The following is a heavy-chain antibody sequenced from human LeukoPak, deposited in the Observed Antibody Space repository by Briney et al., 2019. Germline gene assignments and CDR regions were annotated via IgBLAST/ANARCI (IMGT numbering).Heavy chain of an antibody. CDR3: ASRTTVTTDPVDY. Sequence: GGSLRLSCAASGFTFSSYAMDWVRQAPGKGLEWVAVISYDGSNKYYADSVKGRFTISRDNSKNTLYLQMNSLRAEDTAVYYCASRTTVTTDPVDYWGQGTLVTVSS. CDR1: GFTFSSYA. D-gene: IGHD4-17*01. V-gene: IGHV3-30*01. J-gene: IGHJ4*02. CDR2: ISYDGSNK.